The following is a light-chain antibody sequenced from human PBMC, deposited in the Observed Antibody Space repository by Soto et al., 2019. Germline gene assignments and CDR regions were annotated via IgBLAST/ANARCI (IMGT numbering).Light chain of an antibody. V-gene: IGLV1-40*01. J-gene: IGLJ2*01. CDR1: SYNIGAGYD. CDR2: GNS. Sequence: QSVLTQPPSVSVAPGQRVTISCTGSSYNIGAGYDVHWYQQLPGTAPKLLIYGNSTRPSGVPDRFSGSKSGTSAYLAITGLQAEDEADYDCQAYDSSLSGVVFGGGTKLTVL. CDR3: QAYDSSLSGVV.